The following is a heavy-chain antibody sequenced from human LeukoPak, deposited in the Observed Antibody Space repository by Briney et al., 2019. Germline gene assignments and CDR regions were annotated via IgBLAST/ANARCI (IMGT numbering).Heavy chain of an antibody. Sequence: SETLSLTCAVYGGSFSGYYWSWIRQPPGKGLEWIGEINHSGSTIYNPSLKSRVTISVDTSENQFSLKLSSVTAADTAVYYCARVPRKAYYYDSSGTPVGFDYWGQGTLVTVSS. CDR1: GGSFSGYY. CDR2: INHSGST. V-gene: IGHV4-34*01. CDR3: ARVPRKAYYYDSSGTPVGFDY. D-gene: IGHD3-22*01. J-gene: IGHJ4*02.